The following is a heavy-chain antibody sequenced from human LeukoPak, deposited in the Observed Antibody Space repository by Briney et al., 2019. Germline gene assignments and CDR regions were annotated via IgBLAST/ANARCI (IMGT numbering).Heavy chain of an antibody. CDR2: INPNSGGT. D-gene: IGHD5/OR15-5a*01. V-gene: IGHV1-2*02. J-gene: IGHJ4*02. CDR3: ARVSIARRVFDY. Sequence: ASVKVSCKVSGYTFTGYYMHWVRQAPGQGLEWMGWINPNSGGTNYAQKFQGRVTMTRDTSISTAYMELSRLRSDDTAVYYCARVSIARRVFDYWGQGTLVTVSS. CDR1: GYTFTGYY.